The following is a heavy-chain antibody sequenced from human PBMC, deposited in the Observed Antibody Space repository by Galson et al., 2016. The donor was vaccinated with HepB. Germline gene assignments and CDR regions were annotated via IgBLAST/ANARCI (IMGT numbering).Heavy chain of an antibody. Sequence: ETLSLTCAVSGDSIGSDTNWWTWVRQAPGKGLEVVSSISRSGDSTDYADSEKGRFTISRDNSNNTLSLQMNSLTADDTAIYYCVQGSTAPAVWGKGTTVTVSS. V-gene: IGHV3-23*01. CDR1: GDSIGSDT. CDR3: VQGSTAPAV. CDR2: ISRSGDST. D-gene: IGHD1-26*01. J-gene: IGHJ6*04.